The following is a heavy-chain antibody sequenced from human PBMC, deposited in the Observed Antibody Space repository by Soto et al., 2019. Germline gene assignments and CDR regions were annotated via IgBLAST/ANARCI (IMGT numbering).Heavy chain of an antibody. V-gene: IGHV5-10-1*01. CDR1: GYSFTSYW. CDR2: IDPSDSYT. J-gene: IGHJ6*02. CDR3: ARHIPIYCSGGSCYSDYYYYGMDV. Sequence: PGESMKISCKGSGYSFTSYWISWVRQMPGKGLEWMGRIDPSDSYTNYSPSFQGHVTISADKSISTAYPQWSSLKASDTAMYYCARHIPIYCSGGSCYSDYYYYGMDVWGQGTTVTVSS. D-gene: IGHD2-15*01.